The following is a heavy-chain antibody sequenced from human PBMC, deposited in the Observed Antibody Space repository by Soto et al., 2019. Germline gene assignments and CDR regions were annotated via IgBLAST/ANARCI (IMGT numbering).Heavy chain of an antibody. D-gene: IGHD2-21*02. CDR3: ARDKYIVVVTPGAFDI. Sequence: SVKVSCNASGGTFSSYAISWLRQAPGQGLEWMGGIIPIFGTADYAQKFQGRVTITADESTSTAYMELSSLRSEDTAVYYCARDKYIVVVTPGAFDIWGQGTMVTVSS. CDR2: IIPIFGTA. CDR1: GGTFSSYA. V-gene: IGHV1-69*13. J-gene: IGHJ3*02.